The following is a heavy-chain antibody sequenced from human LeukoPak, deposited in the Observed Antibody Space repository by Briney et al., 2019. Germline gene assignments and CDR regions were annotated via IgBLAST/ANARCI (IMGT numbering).Heavy chain of an antibody. J-gene: IGHJ4*02. CDR3: ARTHYDILTGYLLDY. CDR2: IYYSGST. Sequence: PSETLSLTCTVSGGSISSYYWSWIRQPPGKGLEWIGYIYYSGSTNYNPSLKSRVTISVDTSKNQFSLKLSSMTAADTAVYYCARTHYDILTGYLLDYWGQGTLVTVSS. D-gene: IGHD3-9*01. V-gene: IGHV4-59*08. CDR1: GGSISSYY.